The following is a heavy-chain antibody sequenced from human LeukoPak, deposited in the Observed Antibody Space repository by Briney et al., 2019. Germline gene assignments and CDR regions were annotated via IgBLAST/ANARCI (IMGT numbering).Heavy chain of an antibody. V-gene: IGHV4-4*02. CDR3: ARACCSSTPHAFDI. D-gene: IGHD2-2*01. Sequence: PSGTLSLTCAVSGGSISSSNWWSWVRQPPGKGLEWIGEIYHSGSTNYNPSLKRRVTISVDKSKNQFSLKLSSVTAADTAVYYCARACCSSTPHAFDIWGQGTMVTVSS. CDR1: GGSISSSNW. CDR2: IYHSGST. J-gene: IGHJ3*02.